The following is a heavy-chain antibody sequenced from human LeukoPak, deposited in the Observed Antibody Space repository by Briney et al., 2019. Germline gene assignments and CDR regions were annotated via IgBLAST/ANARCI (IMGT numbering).Heavy chain of an antibody. Sequence: GGSLRLSCAASGFTFNNYGMHWVRQAPSKGLEWVAVISYDGSNKYYADSVKGRFTISRDNSKNTLYLQMNSLRAEDTAVYYCANSYYYDSSGYYPAGEWGQGTLVTVSS. CDR1: GFTFNNYG. V-gene: IGHV3-30*18. D-gene: IGHD3-22*01. CDR3: ANSYYYDSSGYYPAGE. CDR2: ISYDGSNK. J-gene: IGHJ4*02.